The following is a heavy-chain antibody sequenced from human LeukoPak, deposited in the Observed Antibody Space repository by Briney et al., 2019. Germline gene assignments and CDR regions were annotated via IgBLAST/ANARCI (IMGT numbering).Heavy chain of an antibody. CDR1: GFTFSSYA. Sequence: PGGSLRLSCAASGFTFSSYAMSWVRQAPGKGLEWVSAISGSGGSTYYADSVKGRFTISRDNSKNTLYLQMNSLRAEDTAVYYCAKDLDIVVVPAVPNWFDPWGQGTLVTVSS. D-gene: IGHD2-2*01. J-gene: IGHJ5*02. V-gene: IGHV3-23*01. CDR2: ISGSGGST. CDR3: AKDLDIVVVPAVPNWFDP.